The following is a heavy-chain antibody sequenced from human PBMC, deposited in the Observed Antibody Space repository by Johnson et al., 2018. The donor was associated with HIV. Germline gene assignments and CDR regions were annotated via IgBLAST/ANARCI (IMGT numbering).Heavy chain of an antibody. V-gene: IGHV3-30*04. CDR3: ARGVGLVDGMIVDAFDI. J-gene: IGHJ3*02. Sequence: QVRLVESGGGVVQPGRSLRLSCAASGFTFSSYAMHWVRQAPGKGLEWVAVISYDGSNKYYADSVKGRFTISRDNSKNTLYLQMNSLRAEDTAVYYCARGVGLVDGMIVDAFDIWGQGTMVTVSS. CDR1: GFTFSSYA. CDR2: ISYDGSNK. D-gene: IGHD3-22*01.